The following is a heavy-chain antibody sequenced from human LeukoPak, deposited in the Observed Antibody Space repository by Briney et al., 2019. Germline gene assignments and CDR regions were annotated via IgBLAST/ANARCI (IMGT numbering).Heavy chain of an antibody. CDR3: ARVESYCSSTSCSSPRGWFDP. CDR1: GYSFTSYW. D-gene: IGHD2-2*01. V-gene: IGHV5-51*01. CDR2: IYPGDSDT. J-gene: IGHJ5*02. Sequence: GESLQISCKGSGYSFTSYWIGWVRQMPGKGLEWMGIIYPGDSDTRYSPSFQGQVTISADKSISTAYLQWSSLKASDTAMYYCARVESYCSSTSCSSPRGWFDPWGQGTLVTVSS.